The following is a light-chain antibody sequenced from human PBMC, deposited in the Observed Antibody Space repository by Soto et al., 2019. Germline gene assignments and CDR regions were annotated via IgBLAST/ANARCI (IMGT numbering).Light chain of an antibody. Sequence: DIQMTQSPSTLSASVGDRVTITCRASQRIGSSLAWYQQKPGKAPNLLISDASSLERGVPSRFSGSGSGTEFTLTIRSLQPDDFATYYCQQYNGYSQTFGQGTKVEIK. V-gene: IGKV1-5*01. CDR3: QQYNGYSQT. J-gene: IGKJ1*01. CDR2: DAS. CDR1: QRIGSS.